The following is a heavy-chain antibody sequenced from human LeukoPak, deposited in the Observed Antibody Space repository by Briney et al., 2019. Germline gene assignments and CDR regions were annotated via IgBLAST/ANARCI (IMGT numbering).Heavy chain of an antibody. CDR3: AKPLYYYDSSGPYQGFDY. Sequence: GGSLRLSCAASGFTFSSYAMSWVRQAPGKGLEWVSAISGSGGSTYYADSAKGRFTISRDNSKNTLYLQMNSLRAEDTAVYYCAKPLYYYDSSGPYQGFDYWGQGTLVTVSS. V-gene: IGHV3-23*01. CDR1: GFTFSSYA. D-gene: IGHD3-22*01. CDR2: ISGSGGST. J-gene: IGHJ4*02.